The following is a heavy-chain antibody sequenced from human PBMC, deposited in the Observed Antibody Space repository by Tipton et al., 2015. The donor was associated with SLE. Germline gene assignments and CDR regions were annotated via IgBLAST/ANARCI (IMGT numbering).Heavy chain of an antibody. D-gene: IGHD3-3*01. Sequence: TLSLTCTVSGGSISSGDYYWSWIRQPPGKGLEWIGYIFYSGSIFYSPSLKSRVTISVDTSKNQFSLKLTSLTAADTAVYYCAREADFWSGSMGFDPWGQGTTVTVSS. CDR1: GGSISSGDYY. J-gene: IGHJ6*02. CDR3: AREADFWSGSMGFDP. CDR2: IFYSGSI. V-gene: IGHV4-30-4*01.